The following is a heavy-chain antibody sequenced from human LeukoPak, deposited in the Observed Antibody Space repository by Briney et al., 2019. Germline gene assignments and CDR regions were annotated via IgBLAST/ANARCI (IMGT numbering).Heavy chain of an antibody. CDR2: IIPIFGTA. CDR3: ARSAGDSFDY. V-gene: IGHV1-69*06. CDR1: GGTFSSYA. Sequence: ASVKVSCKASGGTFSSYAISWVRQAPGQGLEWMGGIIPIFGTANYAQKFQGRVTITADKSTSTAYMELSSLRFEDMAVYYCARSAGDSFDYWGQGTLVTVSS. J-gene: IGHJ4*02. D-gene: IGHD2-21*02.